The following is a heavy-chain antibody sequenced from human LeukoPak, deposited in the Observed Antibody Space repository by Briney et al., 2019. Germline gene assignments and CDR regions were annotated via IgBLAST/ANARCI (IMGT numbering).Heavy chain of an antibody. CDR2: ISGSGGST. Sequence: GGSLRLSCAASGFTFSAFAMIWVRQAPGKGLEWVSAISGSGGSTYYADSVKGRFTISRDNSKNTLYLQMNSLRAEDTAVYYCAKKPLGTGDYWGQGTLVTVSS. J-gene: IGHJ4*02. CDR1: GFTFSAFA. CDR3: AKKPLGTGDY. V-gene: IGHV3-23*01. D-gene: IGHD7-27*01.